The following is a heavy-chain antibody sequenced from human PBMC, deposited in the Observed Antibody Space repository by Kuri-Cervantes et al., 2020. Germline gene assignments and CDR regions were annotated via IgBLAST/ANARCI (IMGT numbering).Heavy chain of an antibody. Sequence: GSLRLSCTVSGGSISSYYWSWIRQPPGKGLEWIGYIYYSGSTNYNPSLKSRVTISVDKSKNQFSLKLSSVTAADTAVYYCARDPGGGSWFDPWGQGTLVTVSS. V-gene: IGHV4-59*12. CDR2: IYYSGST. J-gene: IGHJ5*02. CDR1: GGSISSYY. D-gene: IGHD1-26*01. CDR3: ARDPGGGSWFDP.